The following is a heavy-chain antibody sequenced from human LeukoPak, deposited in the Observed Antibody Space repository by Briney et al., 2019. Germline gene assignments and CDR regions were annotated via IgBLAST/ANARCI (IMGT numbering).Heavy chain of an antibody. J-gene: IGHJ4*02. D-gene: IGHD6-19*01. V-gene: IGHV3-15*01. Sequence: PGGSLRLSCATSGFTVTSNYMSWVRQAPGKGLEWVGRIKSKTEGGTTHFAAPVKSKFSISRDDSQNTLYLQMNSLKTEDTAVYYCTTPGIAVAGQRGPNDYWGQGTLVTVSS. CDR1: GFTVTSNY. CDR3: TTPGIAVAGQRGPNDY. CDR2: IKSKTEGGTT.